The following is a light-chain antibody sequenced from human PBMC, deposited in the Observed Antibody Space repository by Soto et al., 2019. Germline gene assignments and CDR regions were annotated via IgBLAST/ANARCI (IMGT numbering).Light chain of an antibody. CDR2: DAS. CDR3: QQFNSYPLA. Sequence: AIQLTQSPSSLSASVGDRVTITCRASQGISSALAWYQQKPGNAPKLLIYDASSLESGVPSRFSGSGSGTDFTLTISSLQPEDFATYYCQQFNSYPLAFGQGTKVEIK. V-gene: IGKV1-13*02. CDR1: QGISSA. J-gene: IGKJ1*01.